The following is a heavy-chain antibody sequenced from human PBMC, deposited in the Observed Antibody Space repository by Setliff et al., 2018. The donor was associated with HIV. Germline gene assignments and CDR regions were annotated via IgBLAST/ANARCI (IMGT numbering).Heavy chain of an antibody. CDR1: GGSISSSSYY. CDR2: IYSRGGT. J-gene: IGHJ6*02. D-gene: IGHD2-2*01. CDR3: ARDKMEAPAGTKGYYYYYGMDV. V-gene: IGHV4-39*02. Sequence: SETLSLTCTVSGGSISSSSYYWGWIRQAPGKGLEWIGSIYSRGGTYYKSSLKSRLIISLDTSKNQFSLNLRSVTAADTAVYYCARDKMEAPAGTKGYYYYYGMDVWGQGTTVTVSS.